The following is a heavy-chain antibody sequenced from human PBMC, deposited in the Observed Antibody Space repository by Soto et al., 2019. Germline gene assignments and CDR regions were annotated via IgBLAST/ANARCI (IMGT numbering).Heavy chain of an antibody. CDR2: TSSSSSYI. CDR1: GFTFSSYS. V-gene: IGHV3-21*06. Sequence: EVQLVESGGGLVKPGGSLRLSCAASGFTFSSYSMNWVRQAPGKGLEWVSSTSSSSSYIYYADSVKGRFTISRDNGKYSLYLEMNSLIAEGTAVYYCGRDFAGPFDYWCQGTRVIVCS. D-gene: IGHD2-21*01. CDR3: GRDFAGPFDY. J-gene: IGHJ4*02.